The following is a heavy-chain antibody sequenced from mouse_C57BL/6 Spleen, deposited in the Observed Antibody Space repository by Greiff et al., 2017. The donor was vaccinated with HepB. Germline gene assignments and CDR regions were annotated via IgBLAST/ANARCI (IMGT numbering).Heavy chain of an antibody. Sequence: EVQLQESGGGLVQPGGSLKLSCAASGFTFSDYYMYWVRQTPEKRLEWVAYISNGGGSTYYPDTVKGRFTISRDNAKNTLYLQMSRLKSEDTAMYYCARRDSSGPFAYWGQGTLVTVSA. J-gene: IGHJ3*01. V-gene: IGHV5-12*01. D-gene: IGHD3-2*02. CDR2: ISNGGGST. CDR1: GFTFSDYY. CDR3: ARRDSSGPFAY.